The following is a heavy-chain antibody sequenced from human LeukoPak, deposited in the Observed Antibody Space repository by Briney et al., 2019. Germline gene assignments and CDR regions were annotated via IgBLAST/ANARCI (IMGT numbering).Heavy chain of an antibody. V-gene: IGHV1-8*03. J-gene: IGHJ4*02. CDR1: GYTFTSYD. Sequence: ASVKVSCKASGYTFTSYDINWVRQATGQGLEWMGWMNPNSGNTGYAQKFQGRVTITRNTSISTAYMELSSLRSEDTAVYYCARTIYDFWSGYPYFDYWGQGTLVTVSS. CDR2: MNPNSGNT. CDR3: ARTIYDFWSGYPYFDY. D-gene: IGHD3-3*01.